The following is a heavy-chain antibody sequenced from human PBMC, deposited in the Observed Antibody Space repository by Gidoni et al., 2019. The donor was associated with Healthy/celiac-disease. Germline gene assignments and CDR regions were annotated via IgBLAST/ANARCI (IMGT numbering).Heavy chain of an antibody. Sequence: EVQLLESGGGLVQPGGSLRLSCAAYGFTFSSYAMSWVRQAPGKGLEWVSAISGSGGSTYYADSVKGRFTISRDNSKNTLYLQMNSLRAEDTAVYYCAKSGISGLWFGELIWYFDLWGRGTLVTVSS. CDR3: AKSGISGLWFGELIWYFDL. D-gene: IGHD3-10*01. J-gene: IGHJ2*01. CDR1: GFTFSSYA. CDR2: ISGSGGST. V-gene: IGHV3-23*01.